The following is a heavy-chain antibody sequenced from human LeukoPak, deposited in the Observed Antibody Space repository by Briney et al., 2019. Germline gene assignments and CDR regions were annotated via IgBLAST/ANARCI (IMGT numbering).Heavy chain of an antibody. CDR3: ARPTHPMVRGGAFDY. CDR2: IYYSGST. CDR1: GGSISSYY. Sequence: SETLSLTCTVSGGSISSYYWSWIRQPPGKGLEWIGYIYYSGSTNYNPSLKSRVTISVDTSKNQFSLKLSSVTAADTAVYYCARPTHPMVRGGAFDYWGQGTLVTVSS. V-gene: IGHV4-59*01. J-gene: IGHJ4*02. D-gene: IGHD3-10*01.